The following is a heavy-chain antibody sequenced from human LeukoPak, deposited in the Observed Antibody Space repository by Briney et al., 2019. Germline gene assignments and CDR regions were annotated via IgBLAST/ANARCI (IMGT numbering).Heavy chain of an antibody. CDR1: GGSFSGYY. D-gene: IGHD2-2*01. Sequence: SETLSLTCAVYGGSFSGYYWSWIRQPPGKGLEWIGEINHSGSTNYNPSLKSRVTISVDTSKNQFSLKLSSVTAADTAVYYCARRGVVVPAASRTPYYYYYYYMDVWGKGTTVTVSS. CDR3: ARRGVVVPAASRTPYYYYYYYMDV. V-gene: IGHV4-34*01. CDR2: INHSGST. J-gene: IGHJ6*03.